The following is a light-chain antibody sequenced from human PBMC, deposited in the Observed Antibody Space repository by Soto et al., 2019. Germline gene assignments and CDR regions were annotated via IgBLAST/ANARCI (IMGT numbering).Light chain of an antibody. CDR1: QSISSF. CDR3: QQSYILPYT. Sequence: DIQMTQSPSSLSASVGDRVTITCRASQSISSFLNWYQQKPGKAPKLLIYAASSLHSGVPSRFSGSGSGTDFTLTISSLQPEDFATYYCQQSYILPYTFGQGTKLEIK. V-gene: IGKV1-39*01. J-gene: IGKJ2*01. CDR2: AAS.